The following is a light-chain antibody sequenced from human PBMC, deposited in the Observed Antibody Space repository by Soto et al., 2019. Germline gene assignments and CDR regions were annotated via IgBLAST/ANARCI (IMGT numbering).Light chain of an antibody. Sequence: QSALTQPASVSGSPGQSITISCTGSSSDFGSYNLVSWYQQHPGKVPNLIIYEATQRPSVLSNLFSGSKSGYMAFLTTSGLQAEDGDYYYCSSDAGSRTWVFGGGTKLTVL. CDR1: SSDFGSYNL. J-gene: IGLJ3*02. V-gene: IGLV2-23*01. CDR3: SSDAGSRTWV. CDR2: EAT.